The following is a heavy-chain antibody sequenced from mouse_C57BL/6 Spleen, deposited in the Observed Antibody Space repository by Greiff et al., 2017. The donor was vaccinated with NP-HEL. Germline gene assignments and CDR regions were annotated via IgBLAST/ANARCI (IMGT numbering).Heavy chain of an antibody. J-gene: IGHJ2*01. CDR1: GYTFTSYW. V-gene: IGHV1-61*01. CDR2: IYPSDSET. CDR3: ARLNYYGSSYLDY. Sequence: QVQLQQSGAELVRPGSSVKLSCKASGYTFTSYWMDWVKQRPGQGLEWIGNIYPSDSETHYNQKFKDKATLTVDKSSSTAYMQLSSLTSEDSAVYYCARLNYYGSSYLDYWGQGTTLTVSS. D-gene: IGHD1-1*01.